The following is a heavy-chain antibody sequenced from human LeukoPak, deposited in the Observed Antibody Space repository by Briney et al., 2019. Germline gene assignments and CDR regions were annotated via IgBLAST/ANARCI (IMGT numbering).Heavy chain of an antibody. V-gene: IGHV4-30-4*01. D-gene: IGHD3-3*01. Sequence: RPSETLSLTCSVSGGSISSGDYFWTWIRQPPGKGLEYIGYIYYSGTTSYNPSLKSRITMSVDMSANQFSLRLTSVSAADTAVYYCTRAYWIGFHFDSWGQGILVSVSS. CDR2: IYYSGTT. CDR3: TRAYWIGFHFDS. CDR1: GGSISSGDYF. J-gene: IGHJ4*02.